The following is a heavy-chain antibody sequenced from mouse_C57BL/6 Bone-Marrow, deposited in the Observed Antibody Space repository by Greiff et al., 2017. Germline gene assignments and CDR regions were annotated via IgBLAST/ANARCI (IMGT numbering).Heavy chain of an antibody. D-gene: IGHD2-10*02. CDR3: ARGGVEYGKNYYAMDY. Sequence: EVQLQQSGPELVKPGASVKISCKASGYTFTDYYMNWVKQSHGKSLEWIGDINPNNGGTSYNQKFKGKATLTVDKSSSTAYMELRSLTSEDSAVYYCARGGVEYGKNYYAMDYWGQGTSVTVSS. CDR2: INPNNGGT. V-gene: IGHV1-26*01. J-gene: IGHJ4*01. CDR1: GYTFTDYY.